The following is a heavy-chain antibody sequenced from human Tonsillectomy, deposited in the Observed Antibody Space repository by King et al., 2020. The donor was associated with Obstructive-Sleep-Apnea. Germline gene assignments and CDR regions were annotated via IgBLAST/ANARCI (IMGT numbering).Heavy chain of an antibody. Sequence: QLQESGPGLVKPSGTLSLTCAVSGGSISSGNWWTWVRQPPGKGLEWIGEIYHSGSTNYNPSLKSRVAISVDRSKNRFSLKLTSVTAADPAVYYCARSPTLEAAGMALGYWGQGTLVTVSS. CDR3: ARSPTLEAAGMALGY. CDR1: GGSISSGNW. J-gene: IGHJ4*02. CDR2: IYHSGST. D-gene: IGHD6-13*01. V-gene: IGHV4-4*02.